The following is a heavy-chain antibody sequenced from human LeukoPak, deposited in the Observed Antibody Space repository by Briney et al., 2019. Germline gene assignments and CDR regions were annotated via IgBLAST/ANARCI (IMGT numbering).Heavy chain of an antibody. Sequence: GASVKVSCKASGYTFTSYGISWVRQAPGQGLEWMGWISAYNGNTNYAQKLQGRVTMTTDTSTSTAYMELRSLRSEDTAVYYCATDPGGSSDWYFDLWGRGTLVTVSS. CDR3: ATDPGGSSDWYFDL. V-gene: IGHV1-18*01. CDR2: ISAYNGNT. CDR1: GYTFTSYG. J-gene: IGHJ2*01. D-gene: IGHD2-15*01.